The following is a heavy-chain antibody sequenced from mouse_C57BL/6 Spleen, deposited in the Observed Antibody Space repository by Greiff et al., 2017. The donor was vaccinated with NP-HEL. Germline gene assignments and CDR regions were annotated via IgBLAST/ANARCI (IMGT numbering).Heavy chain of an antibody. CDR1: GYAFSSSW. Sequence: VQLQQSGPELVKPGASVKISCKASGYAFSSSWMNWVKQRPGKGLEWIGRIYPGDGDTNYNGKFKGKATLTADKSSSTAYMQLSSLTSEDSAVYFCARCPSSYAMDYWGQGTSVTVSS. V-gene: IGHV1-82*01. J-gene: IGHJ4*01. CDR2: IYPGDGDT. CDR3: ARCPSSYAMDY.